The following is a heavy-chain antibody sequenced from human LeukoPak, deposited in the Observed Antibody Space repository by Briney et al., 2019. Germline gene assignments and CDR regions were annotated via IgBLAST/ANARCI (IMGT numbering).Heavy chain of an antibody. CDR1: GFTVSNNY. Sequence: PGGSLRLSCAAYGFTVSNNYMSWVRQAPGKGLEWVSVIYTGGSTYYADSVKDRFTISRDNSKNTLYLQMNSLRAEDTAVYYCARDPRTGSYYDYWGQGTLVTVSS. D-gene: IGHD2-8*02. CDR2: IYTGGST. CDR3: ARDPRTGSYYDY. J-gene: IGHJ4*02. V-gene: IGHV3-66*01.